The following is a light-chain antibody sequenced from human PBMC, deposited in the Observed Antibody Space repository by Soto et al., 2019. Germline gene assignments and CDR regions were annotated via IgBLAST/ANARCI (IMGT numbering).Light chain of an antibody. V-gene: IGLV1-47*01. J-gene: IGLJ3*02. CDR1: SYNVGKNL. Sequence: QSVLTQPPSASGTPGQRVTISCSGGSYNVGKNLVYWYQQRPGTAPKLIIFKNNQRPSGVPDRFSGSNSGSSASLAISGLRSEDEADYFCAAWDDSMSAWVFGGWTKVTV. CDR2: KNN. CDR3: AAWDDSMSAWV.